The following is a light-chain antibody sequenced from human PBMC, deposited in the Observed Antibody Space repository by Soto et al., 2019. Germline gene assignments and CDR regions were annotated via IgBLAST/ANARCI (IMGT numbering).Light chain of an antibody. J-gene: IGKJ1*01. V-gene: IGKV1-39*01. CDR1: QNIRSY. CDR2: AAS. CDR3: QQSHSTQWT. Sequence: SGLLPDELNKTCRASQNIRSYLNWYQQKPGKAPKLLIYAASSLQSGVPSRFSGSGSGTDFTLTISLLNPEDFAIYCCQQSHSTQWTFGQGTRVDIK.